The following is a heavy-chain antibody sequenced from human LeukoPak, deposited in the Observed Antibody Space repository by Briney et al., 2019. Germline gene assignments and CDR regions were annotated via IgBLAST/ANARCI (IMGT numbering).Heavy chain of an antibody. V-gene: IGHV4-38-2*02. CDR2: IYHSGSA. CDR1: RYSISSGYY. Sequence: SETLSLTCSVSRYSISSGYYWAWIRQPPGKGLEWIGSIYHSGSAYCNASLKSRVTISVDTSKNQFSPELPSVTAADTAVYYCARASQLQPSYYYYYYMDVWGRGTTVTISS. CDR3: ARASQLQPSYYYYYYMDV. J-gene: IGHJ6*03. D-gene: IGHD5-24*01.